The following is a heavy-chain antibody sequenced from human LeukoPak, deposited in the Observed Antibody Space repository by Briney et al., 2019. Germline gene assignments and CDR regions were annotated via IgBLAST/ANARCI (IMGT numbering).Heavy chain of an antibody. Sequence: SVKVSCKASGGTFSSYAISWVRQAPGQGLEWMGGIIPIFGTANYAQKFQGRVTITTDESTSTAYMELSSLRSEDTAVYYCARGGIVVAGMNWFDPWGQGTLVTVSS. CDR3: ARGGIVVAGMNWFDP. CDR2: IIPIFGTA. D-gene: IGHD6-19*01. J-gene: IGHJ5*02. V-gene: IGHV1-69*05. CDR1: GGTFSSYA.